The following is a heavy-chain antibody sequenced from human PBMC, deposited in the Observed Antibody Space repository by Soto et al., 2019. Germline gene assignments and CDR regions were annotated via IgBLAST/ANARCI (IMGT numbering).Heavy chain of an antibody. D-gene: IGHD3-22*01. CDR1: VASISSGGYY. J-gene: IGHJ5*02. CDR3: ARESKYDTSGYPPWFAP. CDR2: IYYSGST. Sequence: SETLSLTCTVSVASISSGGYYWSWIRQHPGEGLEWIGYIYYSGSTSYNPSLKSRVTISVDTSKNQFSLKLSSVTDADTAVYYCARESKYDTSGYPPWFAPWGPGTLVTVSS. V-gene: IGHV4-31*03.